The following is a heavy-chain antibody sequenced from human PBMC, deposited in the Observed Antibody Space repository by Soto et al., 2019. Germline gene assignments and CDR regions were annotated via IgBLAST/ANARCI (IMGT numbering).Heavy chain of an antibody. D-gene: IGHD2-15*01. CDR1: GFTFSSYA. CDR3: ATGEIAAYYYFDY. Sequence: PGGSLRLSCAASGFTFSSYAMSWVRQAPGKGLEWVSAISGSGGSTYYADSVKGRFTISRDNSKNTLYLQMNSLRAEDTAVYYCATGEIAAYYYFDYWGQGTLVTVSS. J-gene: IGHJ4*02. V-gene: IGHV3-23*01. CDR2: ISGSGGST.